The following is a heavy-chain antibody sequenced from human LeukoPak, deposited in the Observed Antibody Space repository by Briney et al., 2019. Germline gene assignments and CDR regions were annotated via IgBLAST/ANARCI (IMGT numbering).Heavy chain of an antibody. V-gene: IGHV3-21*01. CDR1: GFTFSSYS. D-gene: IGHD3-10*02. CDR2: ISSSSSYI. CDR3: ARDMSDYYYYYMDV. J-gene: IGHJ6*03. Sequence: GGSLGLSCAASGFTFSSYSMNWVRQAPGKGLEWVSSISSSSSYIYYADSVKGRFTISRDNAKNSLYLQMNSLRAEDTAVYYCARDMSDYYYYYMDVWGKGTTVTVSS.